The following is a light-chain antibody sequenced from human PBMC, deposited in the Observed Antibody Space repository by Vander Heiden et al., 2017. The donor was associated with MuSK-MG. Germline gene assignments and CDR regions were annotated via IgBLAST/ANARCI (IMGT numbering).Light chain of an antibody. J-gene: IGKJ4*01. CDR3: QQNGSSPLT. Sequence: VFTQPPGTLSLSPGERATLSCRASQSVSSCYLAWYQQTPGQATRLLIYGASSKATGIPDRFSGSGSGTDFTLTISRLDPEDFAVYYCQQNGSSPLTFGGGTKVEIK. V-gene: IGKV3-20*01. CDR2: GAS. CDR1: QSVSSCY.